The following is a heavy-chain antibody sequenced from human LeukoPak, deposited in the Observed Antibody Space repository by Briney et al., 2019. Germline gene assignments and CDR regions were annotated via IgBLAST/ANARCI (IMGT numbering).Heavy chain of an antibody. CDR2: ISAYNGNT. V-gene: IGHV1-18*01. D-gene: IGHD6-19*01. Sequence: ASLKVSCTASGYTFTSYGISWVRQAPGQGLEWMGWISAYNGNTNYAQKLQGRVTMTTDTSTSTAYMELRSLRSDDTAVYYCARVRLDSSGWLDAFDIWGQGTMVTVSS. J-gene: IGHJ3*02. CDR3: ARVRLDSSGWLDAFDI. CDR1: GYTFTSYG.